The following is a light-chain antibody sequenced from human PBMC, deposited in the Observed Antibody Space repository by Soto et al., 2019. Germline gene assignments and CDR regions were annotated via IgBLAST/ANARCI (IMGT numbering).Light chain of an antibody. CDR1: SSNIGNNY. CDR3: GTWDSSLSSWV. V-gene: IGLV1-51*02. J-gene: IGLJ3*02. Sequence: QSVLPQPPSVSAAPGQKVTISCSGSSSNIGNNYVSWYQQLPGTAPKLLIYENHKRPSGIPDRFSGSKSGTSATLGITGLQTGDEAEYYCGTWDSSLSSWVFGGGTKLTVL. CDR2: ENH.